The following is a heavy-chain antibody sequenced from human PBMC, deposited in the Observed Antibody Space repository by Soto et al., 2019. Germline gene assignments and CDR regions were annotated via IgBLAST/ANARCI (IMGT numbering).Heavy chain of an antibody. CDR3: ARDLLKFRTYYYGSGSSNLNAFDI. V-gene: IGHV1-3*01. Sequence: GASVKVSCKASGYTFTSYAMHWVRQAPGQRLEWMGWINAGNGNTKYSQKFQGRVTITRDTSASTAYMELSSLRSEDTAVYYCARDLLKFRTYYYGSGSSNLNAFDIWGQGTMVTVSS. J-gene: IGHJ3*02. CDR2: INAGNGNT. D-gene: IGHD3-10*01. CDR1: GYTFTSYA.